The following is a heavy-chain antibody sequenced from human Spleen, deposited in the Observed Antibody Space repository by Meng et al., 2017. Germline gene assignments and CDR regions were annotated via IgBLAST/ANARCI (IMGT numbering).Heavy chain of an antibody. V-gene: IGHV3-11*01. CDR1: GFTFSDHY. CDR2: ISSSGNTM. J-gene: IGHJ4*02. CDR3: ARGIQIWQY. D-gene: IGHD5-18*01. Sequence: VQLLESGGGLVQPGGSLRLSCAASGFTFSDHYMSWIRQAPGRGLEWISYISSSGNTMYYADSVKGRFSISRDNAKNSLYLQMNSLRAEDTAVYYCARGIQIWQYWGQGTLVTVSS.